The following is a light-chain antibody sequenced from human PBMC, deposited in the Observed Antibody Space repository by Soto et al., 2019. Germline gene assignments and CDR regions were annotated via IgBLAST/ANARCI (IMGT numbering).Light chain of an antibody. V-gene: IGLV4-69*01. Sequence: QSVLTQSPSASASLGASVKLTCTLSSGHSSYAIAWHQQQPEKGPRYLMKLNSDGSHSKGDGIPDRFSGSSSGAERYLTISSLQSEDEADYYCQTWGTGPAVFGGGTQLTV. J-gene: IGLJ7*01. CDR1: SGHSSYA. CDR2: LNSDGSH. CDR3: QTWGTGPAV.